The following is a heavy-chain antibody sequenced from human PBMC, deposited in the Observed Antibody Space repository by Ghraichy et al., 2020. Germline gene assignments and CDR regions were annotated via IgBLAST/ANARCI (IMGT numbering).Heavy chain of an antibody. CDR1: GYTFTSYD. V-gene: IGHV1-8*03. Sequence: ASVKVSCKASGYTFTSYDINWVRQATGQGLEWMGWMNPNSGNTGYAQKFQGRVTITRSTSLSTAYMELSSLRSEDTAVYYCARGLWDCSSSSCYANNYYYYGMDVWGQGTTVTVSS. CDR2: MNPNSGNT. CDR3: ARGLWDCSSSSCYANNYYYYGMDV. D-gene: IGHD2-2*01. J-gene: IGHJ6*02.